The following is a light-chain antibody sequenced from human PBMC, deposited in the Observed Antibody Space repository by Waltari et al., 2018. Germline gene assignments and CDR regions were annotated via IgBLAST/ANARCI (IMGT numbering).Light chain of an antibody. Sequence: DIQMTQSPSSLSASVGDKVTITCRASQSISIYLNWYQQKPGKAPKLLIHAASSLQSGVPSRFSGSGSGTDFTLTISSLQLDDFATYYCQQTYSTLVFTFGQGTKLEIK. CDR1: QSISIY. V-gene: IGKV1-39*01. J-gene: IGKJ2*01. CDR3: QQTYSTLVFT. CDR2: AAS.